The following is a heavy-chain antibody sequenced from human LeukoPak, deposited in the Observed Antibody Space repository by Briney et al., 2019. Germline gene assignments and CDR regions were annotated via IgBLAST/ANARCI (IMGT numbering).Heavy chain of an antibody. V-gene: IGHV3-30*02. CDR1: GFTFSSYG. D-gene: IGHD3-3*01. CDR2: IRYDGSNK. J-gene: IGHJ4*02. Sequence: GGSLRLSCAASGFTFSSYGMHWVRQAPGKGLEWVAFIRYDGSNKYYADSVKGRFTIPRDNSKNTLYLQMNSLRAEDTAVYYCAKETLQYYDFWSGYSPFDYWGQGTLVTVSS. CDR3: AKETLQYYDFWSGYSPFDY.